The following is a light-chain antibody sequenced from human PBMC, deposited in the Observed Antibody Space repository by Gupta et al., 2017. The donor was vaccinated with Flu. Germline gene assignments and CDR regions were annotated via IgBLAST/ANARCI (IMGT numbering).Light chain of an antibody. J-gene: IGLJ1*01. V-gene: IGLV2-8*01. CDR3: SSYTGSNTYV. CDR1: TSDVGNYNY. CDR2: EVT. Sequence: QSALTQPPSASGSPGQSVTISCTGTTSDVGNYNYVSWYQQYPGKAPKLLIYEVTKRPSGGPDRFSGSKSGNTASLTVSGLQAEDEADYYCSSYTGSNTYVFGTGTKVTVL.